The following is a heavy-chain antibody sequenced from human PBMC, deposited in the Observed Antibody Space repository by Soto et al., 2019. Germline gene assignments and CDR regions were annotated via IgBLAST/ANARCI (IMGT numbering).Heavy chain of an antibody. V-gene: IGHV3-30*12. CDR2: TSYDGSYK. CDR1: GLTFRGYV. J-gene: IGHJ4*02. D-gene: IGHD3-16*01. CDR3: ARWGTPGGMDV. Sequence: QVQRVESGGGVVQPGTSLRVSCLGSGLTFRGYVLHWVRQAPGKGLEWVALTSYDGSYKYYGVSVRGRVTISRDNSRNTVDLQRESLRLEDTAFYDCARWGTPGGMDVWGQGTLVSVSS.